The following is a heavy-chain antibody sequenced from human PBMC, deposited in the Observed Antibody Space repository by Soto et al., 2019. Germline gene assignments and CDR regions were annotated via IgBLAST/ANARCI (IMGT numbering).Heavy chain of an antibody. J-gene: IGHJ4*02. D-gene: IGHD3-16*02. CDR2: INPNSGGT. V-gene: IGHV1-2*02. Sequence: ASLKVSCKAAGYTFTGYYMHCVRQAPGQGLEWMGWINPNSGGTNYAQKFQGRVTMTRDTSISTAYMELSRLRSDDTAVYYCARDQEYDYVWGSYPSLFAYWGQGTLVTVSS. CDR3: ARDQEYDYVWGSYPSLFAY. CDR1: GYTFTGYY.